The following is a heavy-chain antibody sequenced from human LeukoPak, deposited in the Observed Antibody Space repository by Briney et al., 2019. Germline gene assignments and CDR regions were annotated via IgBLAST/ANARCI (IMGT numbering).Heavy chain of an antibody. CDR3: AMRTDYYASGSPSLYFDS. Sequence: PGGSLRLSCAVSGFTFTSYAMSWVRQAPGKGLEWVSGISASGGGTTYYTDSVKGRFTISRDNSKNTLYLEMNSLRAEDTAVYYCAMRTDYYASGSPSLYFDSWGQGTLVTVSS. J-gene: IGHJ4*02. V-gene: IGHV3-23*01. D-gene: IGHD3-22*01. CDR2: ISASGGGTT. CDR1: GFTFTSYA.